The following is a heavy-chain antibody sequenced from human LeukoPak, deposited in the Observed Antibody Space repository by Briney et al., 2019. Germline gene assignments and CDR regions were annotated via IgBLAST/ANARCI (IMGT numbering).Heavy chain of an antibody. Sequence: PSETLSLTCTVSGGSISSYYWSWIRQPPGKGLEWIGYIYYSGSTNYNPSLKSRVTISVDTSKNQFSLKLSSVTAADTAVYYCARSKAGLLWFGELMFGFDYWGQGTLVTVSS. CDR2: IYYSGST. V-gene: IGHV4-59*08. J-gene: IGHJ4*02. D-gene: IGHD3-10*01. CDR3: ARSKAGLLWFGELMFGFDY. CDR1: GGSISSYY.